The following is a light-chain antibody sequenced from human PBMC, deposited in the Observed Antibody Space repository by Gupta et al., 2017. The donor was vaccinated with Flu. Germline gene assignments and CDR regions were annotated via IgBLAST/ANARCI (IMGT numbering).Light chain of an antibody. V-gene: IGKV3-20*01. CDR1: QSVSSSY. Sequence: SPGERATLSCRASQSVSSSYLAWYQQKPGQAPRLLIYGASSRATGIPDRFSGSGSGTDFTLTISRLEPEDFAVYYCQQYGSSPWTFGQGTKAEIK. J-gene: IGKJ1*01. CDR2: GAS. CDR3: QQYGSSPWT.